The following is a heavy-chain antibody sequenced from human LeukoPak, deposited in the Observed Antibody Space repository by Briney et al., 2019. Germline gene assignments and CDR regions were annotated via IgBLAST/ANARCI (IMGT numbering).Heavy chain of an antibody. Sequence: GESLKISCKGSGYSSTSYWIGWVRQMPGKGLEWMGIIYPGDSDTRYSPSFQGQVTISADKSISTAYLQWSSLKASDAAMYYCARPPESSSSSHAVDIWGQGTMVTVSS. CDR1: GYSSTSYW. J-gene: IGHJ3*02. V-gene: IGHV5-51*01. D-gene: IGHD6-6*01. CDR2: IYPGDSDT. CDR3: ARPPESSSSSHAVDI.